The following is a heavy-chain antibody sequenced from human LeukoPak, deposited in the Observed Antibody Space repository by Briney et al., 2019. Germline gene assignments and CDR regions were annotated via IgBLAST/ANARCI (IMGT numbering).Heavy chain of an antibody. J-gene: IGHJ4*02. CDR1: GFTVRTNY. V-gene: IGHV3-53*01. CDR3: AGALHYNYYETRYFAY. CDR2: VYSDGNA. D-gene: IGHD3-22*01. Sequence: GGSLRLSCSASGFTVRTNYMFWVRQAPGKGPECVSVVYSDGNAYYAESVKGRFTISRDSSANTLHLHMNSLRAEDTAMYFCAGALHYNYYETRYFAYWGQGTPVTVSS.